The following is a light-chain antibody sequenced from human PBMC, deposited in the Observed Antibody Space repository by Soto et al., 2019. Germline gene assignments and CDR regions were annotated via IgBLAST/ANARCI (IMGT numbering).Light chain of an antibody. J-gene: IGKJ1*01. CDR1: QSVLYSSNNNNY. CDR2: WAS. Sequence: DIVMTQSPDSLAVSLGERATINCKSSQSVLYSSNNNNYLAWYQQKPGQPPKLLFYWASTRESGVPDRFSGSGSGTDFTLTISSLQAEDVAVYYCQQYYSTQWTFGQGTKVDIK. V-gene: IGKV4-1*01. CDR3: QQYYSTQWT.